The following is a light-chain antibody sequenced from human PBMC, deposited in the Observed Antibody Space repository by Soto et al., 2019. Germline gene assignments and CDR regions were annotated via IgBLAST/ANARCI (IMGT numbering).Light chain of an antibody. J-gene: IGKJ1*01. Sequence: EIVLTKSPATLSVSQGERVTLSCRASQSVDISLAWYQQKPGQAPRLLIYGASTRATDMPGTFSGRGSGTEFTLTITSLRPEDFGVYYCQQYRSWPRTFGQGSKV. CDR3: QQYRSWPRT. CDR2: GAS. V-gene: IGKV3-15*01. CDR1: QSVDIS.